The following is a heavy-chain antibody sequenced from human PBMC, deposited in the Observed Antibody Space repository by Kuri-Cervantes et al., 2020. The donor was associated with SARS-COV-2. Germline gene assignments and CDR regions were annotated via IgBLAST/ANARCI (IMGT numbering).Heavy chain of an antibody. V-gene: IGHV5-51*01. CDR1: GYSFTSYW. J-gene: IGHJ6*03. CDR3: ARCLAAAGSPPPAYYYYMDV. CDR2: IYPGDSDT. Sequence: GGSLRLSCKGSGYSFTSYWIGWVRQMPGKGLEWMGIIYPGDSDTRYSPSFQGQVTISADKSISTAYLQWSSLKASDTAMYYCARCLAAAGSPPPAYYYYMDVWGKGTTVTVSS. D-gene: IGHD6-13*01.